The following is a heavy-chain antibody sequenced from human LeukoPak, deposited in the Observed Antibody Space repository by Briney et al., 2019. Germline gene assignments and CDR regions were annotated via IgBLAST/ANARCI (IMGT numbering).Heavy chain of an antibody. CDR1: GCSISDYY. Sequence: SETLSLTCTVSGCSISDYYWTWIRQPPGQGLEWIAYIHSNGYTNYNPSLRSRVTISVDPSKNQFSLTVTPVSAADTAIYYCAQRQGPMSGTYDYFDPWGQGALVTVSS. CDR3: AQRQGPMSGTYDYFDP. D-gene: IGHD1-26*01. V-gene: IGHV4-4*09. J-gene: IGHJ5*02. CDR2: IHSNGYT.